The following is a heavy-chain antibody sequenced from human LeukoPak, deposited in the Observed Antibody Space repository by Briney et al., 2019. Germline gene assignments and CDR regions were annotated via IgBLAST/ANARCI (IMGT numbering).Heavy chain of an antibody. V-gene: IGHV1-18*01. CDR3: ARAGFESSYDFWSGYSEGAFDI. D-gene: IGHD3-3*01. Sequence: ASVKVSCKASGYTFTSYGISWVRQAPGQGLEWMGWISAYNGNTNYAQKLQGRVTMTTDTSTSTAYMELRSLRSDDTAVYYCARAGFESSYDFWSGYSEGAFDIWGQGTMATVSS. CDR1: GYTFTSYG. J-gene: IGHJ3*02. CDR2: ISAYNGNT.